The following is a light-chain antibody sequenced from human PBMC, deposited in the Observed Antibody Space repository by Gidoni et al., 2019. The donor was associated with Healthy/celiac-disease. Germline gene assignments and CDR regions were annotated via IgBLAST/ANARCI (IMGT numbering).Light chain of an antibody. V-gene: IGKV1-39*01. CDR2: AAS. J-gene: IGKJ3*01. CDR3: QQSYSTPLT. Sequence: QITQAPSSLFASVGDRVTITCRASQSISSYLNWYQQKPGKAPKLLIYAASSLQSGVPSRFSGSGSGTDFTLTISSLQPEDFATYYCQQSYSTPLTFGPGTKVDIK. CDR1: QSISSY.